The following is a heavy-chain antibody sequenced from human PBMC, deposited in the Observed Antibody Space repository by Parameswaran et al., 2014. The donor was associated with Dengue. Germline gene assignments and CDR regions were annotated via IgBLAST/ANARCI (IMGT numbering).Heavy chain of an antibody. D-gene: IGHD6-6*01. J-gene: IGHJ6*02. CDR2: INSDGSST. V-gene: IGHV3-74*01. CDR3: ARDGGPTRGGEYSSSYYYGMDV. Sequence: VRQMPGKGLVWVSRINSDGSSTSYADSVKGRFTISRDNAKNTLYLQMNSLRAEDTAVYYCARDGGPTRGGEYSSSYYYGMDVWGQGTTVTVSS.